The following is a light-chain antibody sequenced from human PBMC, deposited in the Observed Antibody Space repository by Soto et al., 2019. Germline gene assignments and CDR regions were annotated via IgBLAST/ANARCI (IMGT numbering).Light chain of an antibody. CDR2: GAS. CDR3: QQYDSGPT. J-gene: IGKJ1*01. V-gene: IGKV3-15*01. CDR1: QSVGRN. Sequence: EIVMTQPPATMSVSPGERATLSCRATQSVGRNLAWYQQRPGQVPRLLIYGASTRATGIPARFSGSGSGTEFTLTITSLQSEDFAVYYCQQYDSGPTFGQGTKVAIK.